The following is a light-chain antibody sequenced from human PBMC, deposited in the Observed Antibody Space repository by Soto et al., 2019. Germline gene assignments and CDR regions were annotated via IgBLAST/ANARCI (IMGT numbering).Light chain of an antibody. V-gene: IGKV1-16*01. J-gene: IGKJ5*01. CDR3: QQYSIYQIT. CDR2: AAS. Sequence: DIQMTQSPSSLSASVGDRVTITCRASQGISNYLAWFQQKPGKATKSLLYAASSLQSGVPSRFRCSGSATDFTLTITSLQPEDFETYDCQQYSIYQITFGQGKRLEIK. CDR1: QGISNY.